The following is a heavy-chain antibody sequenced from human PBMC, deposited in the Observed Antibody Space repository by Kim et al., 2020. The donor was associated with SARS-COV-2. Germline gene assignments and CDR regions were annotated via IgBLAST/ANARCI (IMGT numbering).Heavy chain of an antibody. Sequence: ASVKVSCKTSGYTFTGYFMHWVRQAPGHGLEWMGWINLNTGGTFYGQRFQGRVTMTRDTSISTAYMELSSLTSDDTAIYYCARRGRYEFSLFDYWGQGTLVTVSS. V-gene: IGHV1-2*02. CDR1: GYTFTGYF. CDR3: ARRGRYEFSLFDY. CDR2: INLNTGGT. J-gene: IGHJ4*02. D-gene: IGHD5-12*01.